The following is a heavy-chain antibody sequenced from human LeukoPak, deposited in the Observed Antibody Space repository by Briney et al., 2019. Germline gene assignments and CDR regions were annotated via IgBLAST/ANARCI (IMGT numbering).Heavy chain of an antibody. D-gene: IGHD5-18*01. CDR3: ARYIYGYLHY. V-gene: IGHV1-46*01. Sequence: GASVKVSCKASGYTFTNYNIHWARQAPGQGLEWMGIINPSGGSTSYAQKFQGRVTMTRDTSTSTVYMELSSLRSEDTAVYYCARYIYGYLHYWGQGTLVTVSS. CDR2: INPSGGST. J-gene: IGHJ4*02. CDR1: GYTFTNYN.